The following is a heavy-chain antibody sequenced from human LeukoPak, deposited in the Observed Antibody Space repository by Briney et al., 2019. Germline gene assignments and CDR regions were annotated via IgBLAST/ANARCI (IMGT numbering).Heavy chain of an antibody. Sequence: PETLSLTCTVSGGSISSSSYYWGWIRQPPGKGLEWIGSIYYSGSTYYNPSLKSRVTISVDTSKNRFSLKLSSVTAADTTVYYCAQGHSSGWADDAFDLWGQGTMVTVSS. D-gene: IGHD6-19*01. CDR3: AQGHSSGWADDAFDL. V-gene: IGHV4-39*01. CDR1: GGSISSSSYY. CDR2: IYYSGST. J-gene: IGHJ3*01.